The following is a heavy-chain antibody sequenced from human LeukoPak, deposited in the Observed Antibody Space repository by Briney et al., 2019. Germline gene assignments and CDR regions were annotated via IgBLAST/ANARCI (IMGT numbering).Heavy chain of an antibody. V-gene: IGHV3-48*01. CDR3: ARDCRPYCASSSYYHMDV. D-gene: IGHD2-21*02. CDR2: ISGGSGSI. CDR1: GFTVSSTY. J-gene: IGHJ6*02. Sequence: PGGSLRLSCAASGFTVSSTYMSWVRQAPGKRLEWLSYISGGSGSIIHADSVRGRFTISRDDAMNSLYLQMNSLRAEDTAVYYCARDCRPYCASSSYYHMDVWGQGTTVTVSS.